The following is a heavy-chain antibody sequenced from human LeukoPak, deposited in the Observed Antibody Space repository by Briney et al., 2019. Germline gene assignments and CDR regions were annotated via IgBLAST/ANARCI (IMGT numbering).Heavy chain of an antibody. CDR3: ARYRYNRSNYFDY. CDR1: GYTFTGYY. V-gene: IGHV1-2*02. CDR2: INPNSGGT. J-gene: IGHJ4*02. Sequence: ASVKVSCKASGYTFTGYYMHWVRQAPGQGLEWMGWINPNSGGTNYAQKFQGRVTMTRDTSLSTAYMELSRLRSDDTAVYYCARYRYNRSNYFDYWGQGTLVTVSS. D-gene: IGHD1-14*01.